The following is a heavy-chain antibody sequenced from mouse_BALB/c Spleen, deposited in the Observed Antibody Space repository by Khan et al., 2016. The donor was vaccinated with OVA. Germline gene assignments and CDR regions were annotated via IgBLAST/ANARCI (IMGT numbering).Heavy chain of an antibody. CDR3: AISTYRYAGAY. V-gene: IGHV3-8*02. Sequence: VQLKQSGPSLVKPSQTLSLTCSVTGDSITSGYWSWIRKFPGNKLEYMGYMIYSGNTYYNPSLKSRISITRHTSKNPYYLQLNSVTTEDTATYYCAISTYRYAGAYWGQGTLVTVSA. CDR2: MIYSGNT. CDR1: GDSITSGY. D-gene: IGHD2-14*01. J-gene: IGHJ3*01.